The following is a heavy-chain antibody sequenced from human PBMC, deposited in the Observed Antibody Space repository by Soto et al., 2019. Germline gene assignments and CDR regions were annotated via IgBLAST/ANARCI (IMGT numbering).Heavy chain of an antibody. J-gene: IGHJ6*02. D-gene: IGHD3-22*01. CDR1: GFTVSSNY. CDR2: IYSGGST. Sequence: EVQLVETGGGLIKPGGSLRLSCAASGFTVSSNYMSWFRQAPGKGLEWVSVIYSGGSTYYADSVKGRFTISRDNSKNKRYLQMNGLRAEDTAVYYCARDRGVCSSGYFDYYGMDVWGQGTTVTFSS. CDR3: ARDRGVCSSGYFDYYGMDV. V-gene: IGHV3-53*02.